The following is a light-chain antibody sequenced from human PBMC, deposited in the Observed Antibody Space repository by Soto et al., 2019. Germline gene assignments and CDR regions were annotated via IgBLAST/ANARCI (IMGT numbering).Light chain of an antibody. Sequence: HSALTQPRSVSGSPGQSVAISCTGSRSDVGGYKYVSWYQQFPGKAPKLIIYDVSRRPSGVPDRFSGSKSGNTASLTISGLQAEDEGDYYCCSYGGGRTPLGFGGGTKLTVL. CDR2: DVS. CDR3: CSYGGGRTPLG. V-gene: IGLV2-11*01. CDR1: RSDVGGYKY. J-gene: IGLJ2*01.